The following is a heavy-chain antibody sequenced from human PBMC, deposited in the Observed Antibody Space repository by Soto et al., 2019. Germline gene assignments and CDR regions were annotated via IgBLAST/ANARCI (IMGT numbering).Heavy chain of an antibody. D-gene: IGHD6-19*01. CDR2: IYYSGST. Sequence: QVQLQESGPGLVKPSETLSLTCTVSGASVSSGSYYWSWIRQPPGKGLEWIGYIYYSGSTNYNPPFTSRVTISVDTSKNQFSLKLTSVTAADTAVYYCARGRSSGWGNWFDPWGQGTLVTVSS. CDR1: GASVSSGSYY. CDR3: ARGRSSGWGNWFDP. V-gene: IGHV4-61*01. J-gene: IGHJ5*02.